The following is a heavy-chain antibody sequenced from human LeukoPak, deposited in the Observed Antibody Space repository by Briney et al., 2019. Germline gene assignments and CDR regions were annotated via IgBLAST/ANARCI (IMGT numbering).Heavy chain of an antibody. V-gene: IGHV4-4*07. Sequence: SETLSLTCTVSGGSISSYYWSWIRQPAGKGLEWIGRIYTSGSTNYNPSLKSRVTMSVDTSKNQFSLQLSSVTAADTAVYYCAREPYYDFWSGSAYGVDVWGQGTTVTVSS. J-gene: IGHJ6*02. CDR3: AREPYYDFWSGSAYGVDV. D-gene: IGHD3-3*01. CDR2: IYTSGST. CDR1: GGSISSYY.